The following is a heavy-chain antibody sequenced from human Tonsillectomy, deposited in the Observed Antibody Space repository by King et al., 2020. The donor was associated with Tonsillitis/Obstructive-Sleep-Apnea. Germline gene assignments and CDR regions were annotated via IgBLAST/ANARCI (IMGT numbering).Heavy chain of an antibody. V-gene: IGHV4-59*08. CDR2: IYYSGST. J-gene: IGHJ4*02. D-gene: IGHD3-3*01. CDR1: GGSISSYY. CDR3: ARLPTYDFWGGWGEYYFDY. Sequence: VQLQESGPGLVKPSETLSLTCTVSGGSISSYYWSWIRQPPGKGLEWIGYIYYSGSTNYNPSLKSRVTISVDTSKNQFSLKLSSVTAADTAVYYCARLPTYDFWGGWGEYYFDYWGQGTLVTVSS.